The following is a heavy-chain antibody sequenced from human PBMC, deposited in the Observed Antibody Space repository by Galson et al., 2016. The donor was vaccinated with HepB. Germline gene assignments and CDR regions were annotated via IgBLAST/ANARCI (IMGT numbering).Heavy chain of an antibody. D-gene: IGHD3-22*01. CDR1: GGSISSSKW. CDR2: IFHSGTT. J-gene: IGHJ4*02. V-gene: IGHV4-4*02. Sequence: SETLSLTCAVSGGSISSSKWWIWVRQPPGKGLEWIGEIFHSGTTKYNPSRQSRVHISIDKSKNQFSLNLASVPAADTAVYYCGSGPRSYYYYFDHWGQGTLVTVSS. CDR3: GSGPRSYYYYFDH.